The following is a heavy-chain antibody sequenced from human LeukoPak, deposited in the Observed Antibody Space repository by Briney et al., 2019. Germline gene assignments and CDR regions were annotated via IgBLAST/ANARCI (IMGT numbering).Heavy chain of an antibody. D-gene: IGHD3-10*01. CDR2: INPNSGGT. V-gene: IGHV1-2*06. J-gene: IGHJ5*02. CDR3: ARNYGSGSYTIWFDP. CDR1: GYTFTGYY. Sequence: ASVNVSCKASGYTFTGYYMHWVRQAPGQGLEWMGRINPNSGGTNYAQKFQGRVTMTRNTSISTAYMELSSLRSEDTAVYYCARNYGSGSYTIWFDPWGQGTLVTVSS.